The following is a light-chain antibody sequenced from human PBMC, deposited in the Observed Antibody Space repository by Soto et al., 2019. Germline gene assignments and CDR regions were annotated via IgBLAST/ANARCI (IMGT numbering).Light chain of an antibody. J-gene: IGKJ4*01. CDR3: QQYNNWPPLT. CDR2: GAS. V-gene: IGKV3-15*01. Sequence: EIGMTQSPATLSFSPGERATLSSRASQRFTSNLAWYQQKPGQAPRLLIYGASTRATGIPARFSGSGSGTEFTLTISSLQSEDFAVYYCQQYNNWPPLTFGGGTKVEIK. CDR1: QRFTSN.